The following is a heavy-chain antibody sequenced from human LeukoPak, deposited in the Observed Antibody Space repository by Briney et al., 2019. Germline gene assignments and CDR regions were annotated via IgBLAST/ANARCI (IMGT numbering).Heavy chain of an antibody. D-gene: IGHD1-7*01. Sequence: GASVKVSCKVSGYTLTELSMHWVRQAPGKGLEWMGGFDPEDGETIYAQKSQGRVTMTEDTSTDTAYMELSSLRSEDTAVYYCATDITGTARWFDPWGQGTLVTVSS. CDR1: GYTLTELS. CDR3: ATDITGTARWFDP. CDR2: FDPEDGET. J-gene: IGHJ5*02. V-gene: IGHV1-24*01.